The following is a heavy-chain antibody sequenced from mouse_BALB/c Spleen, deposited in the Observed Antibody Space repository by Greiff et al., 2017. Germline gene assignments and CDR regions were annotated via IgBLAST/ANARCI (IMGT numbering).Heavy chain of an antibody. Sequence: QVQLKESGPGLVAPSQSLSITCTVSGFSLTGYGVNWVRQPPGKGLEWLGMIWGDGSTDYNSALKSRLSISKDNSKSQVFLKMNSLQTDDTARYYCARDLVDSSGYLYAMDYWGQGTSVTVSS. V-gene: IGHV2-6-7*01. CDR3: ARDLVDSSGYLYAMDY. CDR1: GFSLTGYG. D-gene: IGHD3-2*01. CDR2: IWGDGST. J-gene: IGHJ4*01.